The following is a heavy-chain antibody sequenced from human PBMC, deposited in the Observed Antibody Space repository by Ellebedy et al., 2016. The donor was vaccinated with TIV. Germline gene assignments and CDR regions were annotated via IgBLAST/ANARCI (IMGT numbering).Heavy chain of an antibody. V-gene: IGHV3-30*03. CDR2: ISYDGNHK. Sequence: GESLKISCAVSGFTITSYGMHWVRQAPGKGLERVAVISYDGNHKYYADSVKGRLTISRDNSKNTMYLQMNSLRVEDTAVYYCVRDRDWAFDYWGQGTLVTVSS. CDR3: VRDRDWAFDY. D-gene: IGHD2-21*02. CDR1: GFTITSYG. J-gene: IGHJ4*02.